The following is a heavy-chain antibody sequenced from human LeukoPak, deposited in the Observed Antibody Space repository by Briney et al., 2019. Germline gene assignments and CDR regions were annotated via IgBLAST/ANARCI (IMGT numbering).Heavy chain of an antibody. Sequence: SETLSLTCTVSGASITRYHWSWIRQPAGKGLEWIGRMFYSGNTDYNPSLKSRLTMSIDTSKNQFSLKLSSVTAADTAVYFCARDQEHCSGTSCYPYWYDSWGQGTLVTVSS. D-gene: IGHD2-2*01. CDR2: MFYSGNT. CDR3: ARDQEHCSGTSCYPYWYDS. V-gene: IGHV4-4*07. CDR1: GASITRYH. J-gene: IGHJ5*01.